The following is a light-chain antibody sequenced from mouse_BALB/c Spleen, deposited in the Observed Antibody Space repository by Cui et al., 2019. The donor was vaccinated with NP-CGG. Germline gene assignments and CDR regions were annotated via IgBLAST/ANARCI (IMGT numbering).Light chain of an antibody. CDR3: ALWYSNHWV. Sequence: QAVGTQESAITTSPGETVTLTCRSSTGAVTTSNYANWVQEKPDHLFTGLIGGTNNRAPGVPTRFSGSLIGDKAALTNTGAQTEDEAIFFCALWYSNHWVFGGGTKLTVL. CDR2: GTN. CDR1: TGAVTTSNY. V-gene: IGLV1*01. J-gene: IGLJ1*01.